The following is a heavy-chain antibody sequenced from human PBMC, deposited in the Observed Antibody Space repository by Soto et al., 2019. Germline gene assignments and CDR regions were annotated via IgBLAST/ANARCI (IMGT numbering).Heavy chain of an antibody. J-gene: IGHJ4*02. Sequence: QVQLVESGGGLVKPGGSLRLSCVASRIIFSDYYMSWIRQAPGKGLEWVSHISPSGRITYYAHSVKGRFSVSRDNAKNSLILQMDNLRAEDTGAYYCASCSWDLRDLDYWGRGTLVTVSS. V-gene: IGHV3-11*01. CDR3: ASCSWDLRDLDY. CDR2: ISPSGRIT. D-gene: IGHD1-26*01. CDR1: RIIFSDYY.